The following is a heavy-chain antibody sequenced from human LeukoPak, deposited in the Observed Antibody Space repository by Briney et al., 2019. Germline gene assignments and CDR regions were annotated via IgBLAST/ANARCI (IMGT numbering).Heavy chain of an antibody. CDR1: GGSISSGSYY. D-gene: IGHD3-22*01. CDR2: IYTSGST. Sequence: SQTLSLTCTVSGGSISSGSYYWSWIRQPAGRGLEWIGRIYTSGSTNYNPSLKSRVTISVDTSKNQFSLKLSSVTAADTAVYYCARSQRLYYYDSSGKGFDYWGQGTLVTVSS. J-gene: IGHJ4*02. CDR3: ARSQRLYYYDSSGKGFDY. V-gene: IGHV4-61*02.